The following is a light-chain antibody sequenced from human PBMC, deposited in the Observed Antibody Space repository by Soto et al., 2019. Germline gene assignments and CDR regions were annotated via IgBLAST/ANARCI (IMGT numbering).Light chain of an antibody. Sequence: QSALTQPRSVSGSPGQSVTVSCTGTSSDVGGYNYVSWYQHHPGKAPKLIVYDVTQRPSGIPDRFSGSKSGNTASLTISSLQTEDEADYYCSSYSSSSKILFGGGTKLTVL. CDR1: SSDVGGYNY. CDR3: SSYSSSSKIL. CDR2: DVT. J-gene: IGLJ2*01. V-gene: IGLV2-11*01.